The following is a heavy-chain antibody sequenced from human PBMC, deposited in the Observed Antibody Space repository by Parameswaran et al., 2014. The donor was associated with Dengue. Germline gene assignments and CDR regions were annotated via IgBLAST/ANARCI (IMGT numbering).Heavy chain of an antibody. CDR2: IWYDGSNK. CDR3: ARDDIVVYYYYGMDV. D-gene: IGHD5-12*01. J-gene: IGHJ6*02. V-gene: IGHV3-33*01. Sequence: WIRQPPGKGLEWVAVIWYDGSNKYYADSVKGRFTISRDNSKNTLYLQMNSLRAEDTAVYYCARDDIVVYYYYGMDVWGQGTTVTVSS.